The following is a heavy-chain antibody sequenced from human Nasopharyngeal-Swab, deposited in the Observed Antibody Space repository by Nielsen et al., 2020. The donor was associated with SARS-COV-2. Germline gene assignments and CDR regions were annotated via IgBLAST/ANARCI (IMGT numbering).Heavy chain of an antibody. J-gene: IGHJ5*02. CDR2: INHSGST. CDR1: GGSFSGYY. D-gene: IGHD3-10*01. Sequence: SETLSLTCAVYGGSFSGYYWSWIRQPPGKGLEWIGEINHSGSTNYNPSLKSRVTISVDTSKNQFSLKLSSVTAADTAVYYCARRGPLYYYGSGSYKGRGNWVDTGGQGNLVTVSS. CDR3: ARRGPLYYYGSGSYKGRGNWVDT. V-gene: IGHV4-34*01.